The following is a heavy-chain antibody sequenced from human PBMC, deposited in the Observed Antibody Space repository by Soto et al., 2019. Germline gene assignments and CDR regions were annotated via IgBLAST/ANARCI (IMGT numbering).Heavy chain of an antibody. CDR3: TRRSRWYYYGTASYYNLWFDS. J-gene: IGHJ5*01. CDR2: IYYTGST. V-gene: IGHV4-61*01. D-gene: IGHD3-10*01. CDR1: GGSVSSGSYY. Sequence: SETLSLTCTVSGGSVSSGSYYWSWIRQPPGKGLEWIGYIYYTGSTNYNPSLKSRVTISVDTSKNQFSLKLSSVTAADTAVYFCTRRSRWYYYGTASYYNLWFDSWGQGTLVTVSS.